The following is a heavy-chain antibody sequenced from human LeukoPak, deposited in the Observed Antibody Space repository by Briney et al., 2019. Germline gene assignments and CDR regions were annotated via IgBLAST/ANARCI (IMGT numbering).Heavy chain of an antibody. D-gene: IGHD3-3*01. CDR3: ARGARDYDFWSGYYTGAGMDV. V-gene: IGHV1-2*06. CDR2: INPNSGGT. J-gene: IGHJ6*02. CDR1: GYTFTSYG. Sequence: ASVKVSCKASGYTFTSYGISWVRQAPGQGLEWMGRINPNSGGTNYAQKFQGRVTMTRDTSISTAYMELSRLRSDDTAVYYCARGARDYDFWSGYYTGAGMDVWGQGTTVTVSS.